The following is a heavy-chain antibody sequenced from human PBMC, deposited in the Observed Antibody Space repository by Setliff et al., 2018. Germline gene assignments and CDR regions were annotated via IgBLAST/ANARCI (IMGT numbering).Heavy chain of an antibody. Sequence: SETLSLTCAVSGDSISSGNWWSWVRQPPEKGLEWIGEINHSGNTNYNPSLKSQVTISVDKSTNQFSLKLNSVTAADTAVYYCVRTDYSDGRYSMDVWGKGTTVTVSS. V-gene: IGHV4-4*02. D-gene: IGHD6-19*01. CDR1: GDSISSGNW. CDR2: INHSGNT. J-gene: IGHJ6*03. CDR3: VRTDYSDGRYSMDV.